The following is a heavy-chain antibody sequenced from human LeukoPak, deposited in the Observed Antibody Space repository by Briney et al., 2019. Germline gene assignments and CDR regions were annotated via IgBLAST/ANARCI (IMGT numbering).Heavy chain of an antibody. CDR2: IYSGGST. D-gene: IGHD2-2*01. CDR3: ARGVPAAPQNWFDP. Sequence: GGSLRLSCAASGFTVSSNYMSWVRQAPGKGLEWVSVIYSGGSTYYADSVKGRFTISRDNSKNTLYLQMNSLRAEDTAVYYCARGVPAAPQNWFDPWGQGTLVTVSS. J-gene: IGHJ5*02. CDR1: GFTVSSNY. V-gene: IGHV3-53*01.